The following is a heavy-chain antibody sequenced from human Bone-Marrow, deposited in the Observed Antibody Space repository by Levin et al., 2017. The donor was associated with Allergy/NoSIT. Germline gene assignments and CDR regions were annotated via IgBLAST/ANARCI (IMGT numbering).Heavy chain of an antibody. CDR1: GFTFNDYG. CDR3: ARDLSEATSWDEIFYDGMAV. D-gene: IGHD2/OR15-2a*01. V-gene: IGHV3-33*01. J-gene: IGHJ6*02. CDR2: IWYDGNKK. Sequence: GGSLRLSCAASGFTFNDYGMHWVRQAPGKGLEWVALIWYDGNKKYYADSLKGRFTVSRDNSQNTLYLQMNSLRAEDTAVYYCARDLSEATSWDEIFYDGMAVWGQGTTVTVSS.